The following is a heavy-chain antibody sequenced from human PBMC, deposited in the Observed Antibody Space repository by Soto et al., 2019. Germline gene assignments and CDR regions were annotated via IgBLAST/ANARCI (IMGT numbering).Heavy chain of an antibody. CDR1: GGSITSVDHY. Sequence: NPSETLSLTCSVSGGSITSVDHYWSWIRQPPGKGLEWIGYIYYSGSTYYNPSLKSRVTISIDTSRNQFSLKLSSVTAADTAVYYCARSPYSSSSLDWFDPWGQGMLVTVSS. J-gene: IGHJ5*02. D-gene: IGHD6-6*01. V-gene: IGHV4-30-4*01. CDR2: IYYSGST. CDR3: ARSPYSSSSLDWFDP.